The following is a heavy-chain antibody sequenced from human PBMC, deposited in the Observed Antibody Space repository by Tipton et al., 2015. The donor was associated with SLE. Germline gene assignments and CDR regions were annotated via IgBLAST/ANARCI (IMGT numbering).Heavy chain of an antibody. D-gene: IGHD3-10*01. J-gene: IGHJ4*02. V-gene: IGHV3-23*01. CDR3: AKDLLLWFGETVDY. CDR1: GFTFSSYA. CDR2: ISGSGGSA. Sequence: SLRLSCAASGFTFSSYAMSWVRQAPGKGLEWVSAISGSGGSAYYADSVKGRFTISRDNSKNTLYLQMNSLGAEDTAVYYCAKDLLLWFGETVDYWGQGTLVTVSS.